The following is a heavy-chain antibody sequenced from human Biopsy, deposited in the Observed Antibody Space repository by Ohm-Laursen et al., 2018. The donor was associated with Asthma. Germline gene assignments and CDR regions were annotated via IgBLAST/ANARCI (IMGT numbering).Heavy chain of an antibody. V-gene: IGHV3-7*02. CDR2: INEDGSEQ. D-gene: IGHD3-3*01. CDR1: GFTFSSSW. Sequence: GSLRLSCTASGFTFSSSWMTWVRQAPGKRLEWVANINEDGSEQHYVGSVKGRFTISRDNPMKRLYLQMSSLTAEDTAVYYCASRGGDFWSGYYMDYWGQGTLVTVSS. CDR3: ASRGGDFWSGYYMDY. J-gene: IGHJ4*02.